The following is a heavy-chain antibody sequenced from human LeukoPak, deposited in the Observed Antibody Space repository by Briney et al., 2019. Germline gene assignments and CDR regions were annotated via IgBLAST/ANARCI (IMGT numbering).Heavy chain of an antibody. CDR1: GFTFSTYA. CDR2: IRYDGSNK. D-gene: IGHD3-10*01. Sequence: PGGSLRLSCAASGFTFSTYAMSWVRQAPGKGLEWVAFIRYDGSNKYYADSVKGRFTISRDNSKNTLYLQMNSLRAEDTAVYYCAKGGARGALWDTFDYWGQGTLVTVSS. J-gene: IGHJ4*02. V-gene: IGHV3-30*02. CDR3: AKGGARGALWDTFDY.